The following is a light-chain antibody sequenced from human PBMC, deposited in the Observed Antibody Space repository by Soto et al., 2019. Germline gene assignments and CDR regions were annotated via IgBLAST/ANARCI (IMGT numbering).Light chain of an antibody. CDR1: QGIRSA. J-gene: IGKJ1*01. CDR3: QQYNSYSPWT. Sequence: IQMTQSPSSLSASVGDRVTITCRASQGIRSALGWYQQKPGKAPKLLIHDASSLESGVPSRFSGSGSGTEFTLTISSLQPDDFATYYCQQYNSYSPWTFGHGTKVDI. CDR2: DAS. V-gene: IGKV1-5*01.